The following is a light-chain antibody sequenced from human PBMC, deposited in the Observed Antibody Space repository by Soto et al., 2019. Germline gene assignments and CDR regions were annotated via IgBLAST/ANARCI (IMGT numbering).Light chain of an antibody. J-gene: IGKJ1*01. V-gene: IGKV3-20*01. Sequence: EIVMTQSPATLSVSPGETATLSCRASQSVDSNLAWYQQKPGQAPRLLIYGASSRATGIPDRFSGSGSGTDFTLTISRLEPEDFAVYYCQQYGSSPTFGQGTKVDI. CDR1: QSVDSN. CDR3: QQYGSSPT. CDR2: GAS.